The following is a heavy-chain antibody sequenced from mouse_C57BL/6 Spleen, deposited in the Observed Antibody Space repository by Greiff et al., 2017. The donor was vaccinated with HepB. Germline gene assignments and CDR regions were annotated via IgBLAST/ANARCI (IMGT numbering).Heavy chain of an antibody. Sequence: EVQLVESGGGLVKPGGSLKLSCAASGFTFSDYGMHWVRQAPEKGLEWVAYISSGSSTIYYADTVKGRFTISRDNATNTLFLQMTSLRSEDTAMYYCARGNYYGSSSFDYWGQGTTLTVSS. J-gene: IGHJ2*01. CDR1: GFTFSDYG. CDR2: ISSGSSTI. CDR3: ARGNYYGSSSFDY. V-gene: IGHV5-17*01. D-gene: IGHD1-1*01.